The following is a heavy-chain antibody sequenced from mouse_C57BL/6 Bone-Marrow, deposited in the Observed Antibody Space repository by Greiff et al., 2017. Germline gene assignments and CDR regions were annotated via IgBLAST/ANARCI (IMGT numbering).Heavy chain of an antibody. Sequence: QVQLQQPGAELVRPGTSVKLSCKASGYTFTSYWMHWVKQRPGQGLEWIGVIDPSDSYTNYNQKFKGKATLTVDTSSSTAYMQLSSLTSEDSAVYYCARAQRRLRSDAMDYWGQGTSVTVSS. CDR2: IDPSDSYT. CDR3: ARAQRRLRSDAMDY. V-gene: IGHV1-59*01. J-gene: IGHJ4*01. D-gene: IGHD3-2*02. CDR1: GYTFTSYW.